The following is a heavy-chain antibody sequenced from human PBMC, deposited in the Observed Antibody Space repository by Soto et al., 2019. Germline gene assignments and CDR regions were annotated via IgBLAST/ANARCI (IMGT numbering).Heavy chain of an antibody. V-gene: IGHV4-59*08. CDR2: IYYSGST. J-gene: IGHJ4*02. Sequence: SETLSLTCTVSGGSISSYYWSWIRQPPGKGLEWIGYIYYSGSTNYNPSLKSRVTISVDTSKNQFSLKLSSVTAADTAVYYCARLGASIALDYWGQGTLVTVS. D-gene: IGHD6-6*01. CDR1: GGSISSYY. CDR3: ARLGASIALDY.